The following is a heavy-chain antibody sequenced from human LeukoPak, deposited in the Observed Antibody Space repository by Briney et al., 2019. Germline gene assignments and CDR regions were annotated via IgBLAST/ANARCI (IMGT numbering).Heavy chain of an antibody. D-gene: IGHD3-10*01. Sequence: PSGTLSLTCTVSGGSISSYYWSWIRQPPGKGLEWIGYIYYSGSTNYNPSLKSRVTISVDTSKNQFSLKLSSVTAADTAVYYCASMGSWFDPWGQGTLVTVSS. V-gene: IGHV4-59*01. J-gene: IGHJ5*02. CDR2: IYYSGST. CDR3: ASMGSWFDP. CDR1: GGSISSYY.